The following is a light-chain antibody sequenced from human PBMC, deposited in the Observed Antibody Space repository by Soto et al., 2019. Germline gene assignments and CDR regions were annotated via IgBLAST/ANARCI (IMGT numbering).Light chain of an antibody. CDR3: QQADTFTIT. CDR1: QGISRS. V-gene: IGKV1D-12*01. J-gene: IGKJ5*01. Sequence: DIHMTQSPSSVSASVGHRVTISCQASQGISRSLDWYQKKPGQAPKLLIYAASSLQSGVPSRLRGSGSGTDLTLTISSLKNEDSAIYYCQQADTFTITFGQGTRLEIK. CDR2: AAS.